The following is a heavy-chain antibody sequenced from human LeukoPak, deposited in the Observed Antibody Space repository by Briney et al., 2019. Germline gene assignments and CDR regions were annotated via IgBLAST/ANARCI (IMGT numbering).Heavy chain of an antibody. D-gene: IGHD2-2*01. CDR2: INPNSGGT. V-gene: IGHV1-2*02. CDR1: GYTFTGYY. J-gene: IGHJ5*02. CDR3: ARAPAAIYWFDP. Sequence: ASVKVSCKASGYTFTGYYMHWVRQAPGQGLEWMGWINPNSGGTNYAQKFQGRVTMTRDTSISTAYMELGRLRSDDTAVYYCARAPAAIYWFDPWGQGTLVTVSS.